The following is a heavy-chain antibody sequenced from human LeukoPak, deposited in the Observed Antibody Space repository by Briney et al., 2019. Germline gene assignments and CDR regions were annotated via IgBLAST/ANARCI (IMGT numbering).Heavy chain of an antibody. V-gene: IGHV4-30-4*07. CDR1: GGSISSGGYS. CDR2: FFYTGNT. CDR3: ARGSGSTASNDAFDI. J-gene: IGHJ3*02. D-gene: IGHD3-10*01. Sequence: PSQTLSLTCAVSGGSISSGGYSWSWIRQPPRQGLEWLGYFFYTGNTYYNPSLKSRVTISVDTSKNQFSLKLSSVTAADTAVYYCARGSGSTASNDAFDIWGQGTMVTVSS.